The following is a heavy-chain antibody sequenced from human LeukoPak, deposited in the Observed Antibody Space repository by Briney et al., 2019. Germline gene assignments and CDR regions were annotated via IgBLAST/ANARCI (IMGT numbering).Heavy chain of an antibody. D-gene: IGHD6-19*01. CDR1: GYTFTGYY. V-gene: IGHV1-2*02. J-gene: IGHJ4*02. CDR3: AREQAGNDY. CDR2: ISPNSGGT. Sequence: ASVKVSCKASGYTFTGYYMHWVRQAPGQGLEWMGWISPNSGGTNYAQKFQGRVTMTRDTSISKAYMELRRLRCDDTAVYYRAREQAGNDYWGQGTLVTVSS.